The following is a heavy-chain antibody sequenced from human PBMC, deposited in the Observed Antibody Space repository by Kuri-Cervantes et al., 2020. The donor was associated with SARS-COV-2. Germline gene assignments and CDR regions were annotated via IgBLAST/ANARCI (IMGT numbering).Heavy chain of an antibody. CDR2: IKQDGSEK. CDR3: ARGLSRKPFDY. CDR1: GFTFSNAW. J-gene: IGHJ4*02. V-gene: IGHV3-7*01. Sequence: GESLKISCAASGFTFSNAWMSWVRQAPGKGLEWVANIKQDGSEKYYVDSVKGRFTISRDNAKNSLYLQMNSLRAEDTAVYYCARGLSRKPFDYWGQGTLVTVSS.